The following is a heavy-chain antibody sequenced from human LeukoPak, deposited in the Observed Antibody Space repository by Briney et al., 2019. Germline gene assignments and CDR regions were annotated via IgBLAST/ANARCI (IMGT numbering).Heavy chain of an antibody. Sequence: TSETLSLTCTVSGFSISRGYCWGWIRQPPGKGLEWIGSISHSGSAYYNPSLKSRVTISVDTSKNQFSLKLSSVTAADTAVYYCARAYGDYPGDAFDIWGQGTMVTVSS. CDR3: ARAYGDYPGDAFDI. D-gene: IGHD4-17*01. CDR1: GFSISRGYC. J-gene: IGHJ3*02. V-gene: IGHV4-38-2*02. CDR2: ISHSGSA.